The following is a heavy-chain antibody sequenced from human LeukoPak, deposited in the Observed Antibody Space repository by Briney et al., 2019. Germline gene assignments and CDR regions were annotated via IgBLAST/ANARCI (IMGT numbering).Heavy chain of an antibody. J-gene: IGHJ4*02. CDR3: ARSGYSYGPVDY. Sequence: ASVKVSCKASGGTFSSYAISWVRQAPGQGLEWMGRIIPILGIANYAQKFQGRVTITADKSTSTAYMELSSLRSEDTAVYYCARSGYSYGPVDYWGQGTLVTVSS. V-gene: IGHV1-69*04. CDR1: GGTFSSYA. CDR2: IIPILGIA. D-gene: IGHD5-18*01.